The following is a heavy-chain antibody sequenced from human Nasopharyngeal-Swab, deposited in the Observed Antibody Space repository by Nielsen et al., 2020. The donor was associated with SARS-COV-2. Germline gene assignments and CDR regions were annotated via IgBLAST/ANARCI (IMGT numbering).Heavy chain of an antibody. J-gene: IGHJ4*02. CDR3: ARSSHQSEGYAFDY. V-gene: IGHV3-21*01. CDR2: ISSSSSYI. Sequence: GGSLRLSCAASGFTFSSYSMNWVRQAPGKGLEWVSSISSSSSYIYYADSVKGRFTISRDNAKNSLYPQMNSLRAEDTAVYYCARSSHQSEGYAFDYWGQGTLVTVSS. CDR1: GFTFSSYS. D-gene: IGHD5-12*01.